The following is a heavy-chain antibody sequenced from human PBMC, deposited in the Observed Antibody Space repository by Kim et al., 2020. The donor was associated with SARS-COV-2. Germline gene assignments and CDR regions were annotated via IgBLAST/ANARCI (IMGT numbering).Heavy chain of an antibody. Sequence: SETLSLTCTVSGGSISSYYWSWIRQPPGKGLEWIGYIYYSGSTNYNPSLKSRVTISVDTSKNQFSLKLSSVTAADPAVYYCAREMRYYGSGSEPMDVWG. CDR3: AREMRYYGSGSEPMDV. CDR1: GGSISSYY. D-gene: IGHD3-10*01. CDR2: IYYSGST. J-gene: IGHJ6*02. V-gene: IGHV4-59*01.